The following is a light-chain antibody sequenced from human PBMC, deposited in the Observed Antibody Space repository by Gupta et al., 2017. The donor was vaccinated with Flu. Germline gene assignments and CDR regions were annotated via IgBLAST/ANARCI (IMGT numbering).Light chain of an antibody. V-gene: IGLV1-47*01. CDR2: RDD. J-gene: IGLJ2*01. CDR3: GAWDDTLSGRGI. Sequence: QSVLTQPPSVAGTPGQRVTISCSGSTSNIGRNYVFWCQQFPGQAPKLLIYRDDHRPSGVPDRFSGSKSGTSASLAINGLRSEDEAHYYCGAWDDTLSGRGIFGGGTKVTVL. CDR1: TSNIGRNY.